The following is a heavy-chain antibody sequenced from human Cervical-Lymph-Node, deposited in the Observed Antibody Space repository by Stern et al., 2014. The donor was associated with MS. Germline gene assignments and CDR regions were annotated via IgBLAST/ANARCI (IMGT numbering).Heavy chain of an antibody. Sequence: QVQLVQSGPEVKKPGSSVRVSCKTSGDAFNNYGVSWVRQVPGQGLEWMGGIIPIFGAANYAQKFQGRVTITADESTGTVYMELSSLKSEDTAMYYCARDRDYGGQAKGAYGMDVWGQGTTVTVSS. V-gene: IGHV1-69*01. J-gene: IGHJ6*02. CDR2: IIPIFGAA. CDR3: ARDRDYGGQAKGAYGMDV. CDR1: GDAFNNYG. D-gene: IGHD4-23*01.